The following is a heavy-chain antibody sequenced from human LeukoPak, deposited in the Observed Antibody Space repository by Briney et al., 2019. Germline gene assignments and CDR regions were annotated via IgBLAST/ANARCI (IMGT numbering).Heavy chain of an antibody. J-gene: IGHJ6*03. V-gene: IGHV3-74*01. CDR3: ARDLRELTEIYYYYYMDV. Sequence: GGSLRLSCAASGFTFSSYSMNWVRQAPGKGLVWVSRINSDGSRTSYADSVKGRFTISRDNAKNSLYLQMNSLRAEDTAVYYCARDLRELTEIYYYYYMDVWGKGTTVTVSS. CDR1: GFTFSSYS. D-gene: IGHD1-26*01. CDR2: INSDGSRT.